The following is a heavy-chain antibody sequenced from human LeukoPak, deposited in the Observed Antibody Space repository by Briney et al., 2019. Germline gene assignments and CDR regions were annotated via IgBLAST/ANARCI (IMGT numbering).Heavy chain of an antibody. CDR1: GFTFSSYS. CDR2: ISSSSSYI. CDR3: AKDDIVVVPAAYYYYYYYGMDV. J-gene: IGHJ6*04. V-gene: IGHV3-21*01. Sequence: GGSLRLSCAASGFTFSSYSMNWVRQAPGKGLEWVSSISSSSSYIYYADSVKGRFTISRDNAKNSLYLQTNSLRAEDTAVYYCAKDDIVVVPAAYYYYYYYGMDVWGKGTTVTVSS. D-gene: IGHD2-2*01.